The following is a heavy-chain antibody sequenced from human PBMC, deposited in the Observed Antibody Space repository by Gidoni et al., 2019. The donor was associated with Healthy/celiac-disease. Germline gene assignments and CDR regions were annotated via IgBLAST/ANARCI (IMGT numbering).Heavy chain of an antibody. Sequence: EVQLVASGGGLVQPGGSLRLSCAASGFTFSSYAMSWVRQAPGKGLEWVSAISGSGGSTYYADSVKGRFTISRDNSKNTLYLQMNSLRAEDTAVYYCAKDGRAPLQLWGSGYFDYWGQGTLVTVSS. D-gene: IGHD5-18*01. J-gene: IGHJ4*02. V-gene: IGHV3-23*04. CDR3: AKDGRAPLQLWGSGYFDY. CDR2: ISGSGGST. CDR1: GFTFSSYA.